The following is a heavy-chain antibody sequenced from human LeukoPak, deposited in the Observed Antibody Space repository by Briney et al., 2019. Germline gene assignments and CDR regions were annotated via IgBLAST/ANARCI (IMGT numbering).Heavy chain of an antibody. CDR3: AKDSLGSDYYNGMDV. V-gene: IGHV3-23*01. D-gene: IGHD7-27*01. CDR2: ISGSGGST. J-gene: IGHJ6*02. CDR1: GFTFSSYA. Sequence: PGGSLRLSCPASGFTFSSYAMSWVRQAPGKGLEWVSAISGSGGSTYYADSVKGRFTISRDNSKNTLYLQMNSLRAEDTAVYYCAKDSLGSDYYNGMDVWGQGTTVTVSS.